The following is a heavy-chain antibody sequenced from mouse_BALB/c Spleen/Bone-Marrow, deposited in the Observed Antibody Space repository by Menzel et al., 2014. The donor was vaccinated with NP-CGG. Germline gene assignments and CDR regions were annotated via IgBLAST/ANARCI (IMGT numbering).Heavy chain of an antibody. J-gene: IGHJ4*01. V-gene: IGHV1-54*01. CDR3: ARSRGNLYAMDY. CDR1: GYALTNYL. CDR2: INPGSGGT. Sequence: QVQLQQSGAELVRPGTSVKVSCKASGYALTNYLIGWVKQRPGQGLERIGVINPGSGGTNYNEKFKGKATLTADRSSSTAYMQLSSLTSDDSAVYFCARSRGNLYAMDYWGQGTSVTVSS. D-gene: IGHD2-1*01.